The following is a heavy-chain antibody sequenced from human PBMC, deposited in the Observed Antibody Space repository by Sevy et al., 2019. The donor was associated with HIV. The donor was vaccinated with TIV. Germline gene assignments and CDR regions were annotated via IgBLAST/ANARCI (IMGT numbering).Heavy chain of an antibody. CDR2: IRSKDYGGAT. Sequence: GESLKISCTGSGFTFGDYAMSWFRQAPGMGLECVGFIRSKDYGGATEYAASVKGRFTISRDDSKSIADLQMNSLKTEDTAVYYCTRGYYYDSSGYYDYWGQGTLVTVSS. V-gene: IGHV3-49*03. CDR1: GFTFGDYA. CDR3: TRGYYYDSSGYYDY. D-gene: IGHD3-22*01. J-gene: IGHJ4*02.